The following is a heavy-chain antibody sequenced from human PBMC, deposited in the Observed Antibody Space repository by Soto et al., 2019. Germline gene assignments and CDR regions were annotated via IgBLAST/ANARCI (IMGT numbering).Heavy chain of an antibody. CDR2: INTGNGNT. J-gene: IGHJ5*02. CDR1: GYSFTSYL. V-gene: IGHV1-3*05. Sequence: QVQLVQSGAEEKKPGASLKGSCTASGYSFTSYLIHWVRQVPGQSLEWMGCINTGNGNTKISQRFQGRVSITRDKSASTAYKELSSLSSEDTGVYYCARDGFDPWGQGSIVTV. CDR3: ARDGFDP.